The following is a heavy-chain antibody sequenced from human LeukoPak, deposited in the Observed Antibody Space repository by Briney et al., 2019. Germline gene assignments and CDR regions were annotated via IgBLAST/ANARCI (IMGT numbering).Heavy chain of an antibody. CDR1: GYSISSGYY. Sequence: ETLSLTCTVSGYSISSGYYWGWIRQPPRKGLEWVSSISSSSSYIYYADSVKGRFTISRDNAKNSLYLQMNSLRAEDTAVYYCASGTGDRADFDYWGQGTLVTVSS. CDR3: ASGTGDRADFDY. J-gene: IGHJ4*02. CDR2: ISSSSSYI. D-gene: IGHD7-27*01. V-gene: IGHV3-21*01.